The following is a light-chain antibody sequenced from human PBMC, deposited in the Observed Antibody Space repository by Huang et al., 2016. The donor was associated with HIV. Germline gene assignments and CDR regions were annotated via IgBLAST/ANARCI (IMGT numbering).Light chain of an antibody. Sequence: EIVMTQSPATLSVSPGERATLSCRASQSVNSNLAWYQQKPGQAPRLVSYGASTRATGIPARFSGSGSGTEFTLTISILQSEDCAVYYCQHYNDWPPWTFGQGTKVEIK. CDR1: QSVNSN. J-gene: IGKJ1*01. V-gene: IGKV3-15*01. CDR2: GAS. CDR3: QHYNDWPPWT.